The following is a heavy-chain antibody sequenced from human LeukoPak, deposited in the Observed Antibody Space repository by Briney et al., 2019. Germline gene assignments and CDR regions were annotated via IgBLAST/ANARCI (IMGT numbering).Heavy chain of an antibody. CDR2: ISGNGVNT. J-gene: IGHJ4*02. CDR3: AKSYYYGSGSCDY. CDR1: GFTVSSNY. D-gene: IGHD3-10*01. V-gene: IGHV3-23*01. Sequence: PGGSLRLSCAASGFTVSSNYMNWVRQAPGKGLEWVSAISGNGVNTYYTDSVKGRFTISRDNSKNTLYLQMNSLRAEDTAVYYCAKSYYYGSGSCDYWGQGTLVTVTS.